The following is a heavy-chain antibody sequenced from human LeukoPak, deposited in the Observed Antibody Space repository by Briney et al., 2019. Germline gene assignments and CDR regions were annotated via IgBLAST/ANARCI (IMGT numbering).Heavy chain of an antibody. D-gene: IGHD6-6*01. V-gene: IGHV3-30*02. Sequence: PGGSLRLSCAASGFTFSSYGMHWVRQAPGKGLEWVAFIRYDGSNKYYADSVKGRFTISRDNAKNSLYLQMNSLRAEDTAVYYCARAWEYSSSGIDYWGQGTLVTVSS. CDR2: IRYDGSNK. J-gene: IGHJ4*02. CDR3: ARAWEYSSSGIDY. CDR1: GFTFSSYG.